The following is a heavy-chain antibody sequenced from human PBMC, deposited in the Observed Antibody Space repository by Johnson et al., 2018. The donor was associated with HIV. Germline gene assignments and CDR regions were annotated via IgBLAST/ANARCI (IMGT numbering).Heavy chain of an antibody. CDR2: ISYDGNKK. CDR3: AKDLATGAAAGAFDI. CDR1: GFTFSSYA. Sequence: VQLVESGGGVVQPGRSLRLSCAASGFTFSSYAMHWVRQAPGKGLEWVAVISYDGNKKYYADSVKGRFTISRDNSKNTLYLQMNSRRAEDTAVYYCAKDLATGAAAGAFDIWGQGTMVTVSS. D-gene: IGHD6-13*01. V-gene: IGHV3-30*04. J-gene: IGHJ3*02.